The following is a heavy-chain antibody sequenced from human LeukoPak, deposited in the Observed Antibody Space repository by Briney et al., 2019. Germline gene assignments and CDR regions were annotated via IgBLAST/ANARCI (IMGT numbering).Heavy chain of an antibody. Sequence: GSLRLSCAASGFSFSSYAMSWVRQAPGKGLEWVSAISDSGSSTYYADSVKGRFTISRDNSKNTLYVQMDSLRADDTAVYYCAKLPPSGWYYFDYWGQGTLVTVSS. J-gene: IGHJ4*02. CDR3: AKLPPSGWYYFDY. D-gene: IGHD6-19*01. CDR2: ISDSGSST. V-gene: IGHV3-23*01. CDR1: GFSFSSYA.